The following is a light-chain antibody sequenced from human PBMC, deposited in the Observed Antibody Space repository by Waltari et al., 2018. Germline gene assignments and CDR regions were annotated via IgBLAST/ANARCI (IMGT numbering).Light chain of an antibody. J-gene: IGKJ5*01. V-gene: IGKV3-20*01. CDR2: GVS. CDR1: QSLSSY. Sequence: EIVLTQSPGTLSLSQGERATLSCRASQSLSSYLAWYQQKPGQAPRLLIYGVSNRATGIPDRFSGSGSGTDFTLTINRLEPEDFAVYYCQQYGSHRVTFGQGTRLDIK. CDR3: QQYGSHRVT.